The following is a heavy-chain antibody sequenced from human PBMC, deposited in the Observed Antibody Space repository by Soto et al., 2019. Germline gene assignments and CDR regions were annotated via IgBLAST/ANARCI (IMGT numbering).Heavy chain of an antibody. CDR2: IIPIFGTA. CDR1: GGTFSSYA. V-gene: IGHV1-69*01. J-gene: IGHJ4*02. D-gene: IGHD6-19*01. Sequence: QVQLVQSGAEVKKPGSSVKVSCKASGGTFSSYAISWVRQAPGQGLEWMGGIIPIFGTANYAQKFQGRVMITADESTSTAYMELSSLRSEDTAVYYCARKPNSGYDSRYLNRGYSSGWFDYWGQGTLVTVSS. CDR3: ARKPNSGYDSRYLNRGYSSGWFDY.